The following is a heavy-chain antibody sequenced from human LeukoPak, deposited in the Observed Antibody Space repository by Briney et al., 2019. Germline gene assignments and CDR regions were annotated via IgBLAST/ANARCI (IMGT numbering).Heavy chain of an antibody. J-gene: IGHJ3*02. CDR3: ARDRSGGYNPIKDALDI. V-gene: IGHV1-46*01. D-gene: IGHD5-24*01. Sequence: GASVKVSCKASGYTFTSYYMHWVRQAPGQGLEWMGIINPSGGSTSYAQKFQGRVTMTRDTSTSTVYMELSSLRSEDTAVYYCARDRSGGYNPIKDALDIWGQGTMVTVSS. CDR1: GYTFTSYY. CDR2: INPSGGST.